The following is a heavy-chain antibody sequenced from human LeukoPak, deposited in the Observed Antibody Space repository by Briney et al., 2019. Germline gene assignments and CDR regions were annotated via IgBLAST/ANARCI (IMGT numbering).Heavy chain of an antibody. J-gene: IGHJ4*02. Sequence: PSETLSLTCAVSGGSISSGGYSWNWIRQPPGKGLEWIGYIYYSGTAYYNPSLKSRVTISVDTSKNQFSLKLSSVTAADTAVYYCARGGVTSSSWYVDYWGQGTLVTVSS. D-gene: IGHD6-13*01. CDR1: GGSISSGGYS. CDR3: ARGGVTSSSWYVDY. CDR2: IYYSGTA. V-gene: IGHV4-30-4*07.